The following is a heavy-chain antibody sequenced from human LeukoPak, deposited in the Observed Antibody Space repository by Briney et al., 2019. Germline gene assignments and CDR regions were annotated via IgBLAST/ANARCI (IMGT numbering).Heavy chain of an antibody. CDR1: GGSISSSSYY. Sequence: SETLSLTCTVSGGSISSSSYYWGWIRQPPGTGLEWIGSIYYSGSTYYNPSLKSRVTISVDTSKNQFSLKLSSVTAADTAVYYCARDLFSSSWPFDYWGQGTLVTVSS. D-gene: IGHD6-13*01. V-gene: IGHV4-39*07. CDR2: IYYSGST. J-gene: IGHJ4*02. CDR3: ARDLFSSSWPFDY.